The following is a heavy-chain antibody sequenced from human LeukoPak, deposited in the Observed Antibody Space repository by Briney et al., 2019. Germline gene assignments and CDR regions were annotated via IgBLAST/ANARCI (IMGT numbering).Heavy chain of an antibody. J-gene: IGHJ5*02. CDR1: GFNFRDYS. Sequence: GGSLRLSCVAYGFNFRDYSMNWVRQAPGKGLMYISRNNGDGSTTNYADVVKGRFTMSRDNVKNTLYLQMNSLRVEDTAVYYCARDPRNVGLAPWGQGTLVTVSS. CDR2: NNGDGSTT. D-gene: IGHD2-15*01. V-gene: IGHV3-74*01. CDR3: ARDPRNVGLAP.